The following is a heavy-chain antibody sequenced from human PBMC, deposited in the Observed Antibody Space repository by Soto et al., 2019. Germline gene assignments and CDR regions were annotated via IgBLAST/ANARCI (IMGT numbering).Heavy chain of an antibody. CDR3: GRLGPAMIRGPQRAFDI. D-gene: IGHD3-10*01. CDR1: GCSISNNS. V-gene: IGHV4-59*08. CDR2: IYYTGTT. J-gene: IGHJ3*02. Sequence: SETLSLSCTVSGCSISNNSWNWIRQPPGKGLEWIGYIYYTGTTNYNPSLKSRVTMSVDTSRNQFSLNLSFVTAADTAVYYCGRLGPAMIRGPQRAFDIWGQGTVVTVSS.